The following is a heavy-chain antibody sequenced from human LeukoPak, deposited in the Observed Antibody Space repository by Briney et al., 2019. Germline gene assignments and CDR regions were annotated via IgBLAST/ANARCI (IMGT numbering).Heavy chain of an antibody. CDR1: GFTFDDYA. CDR3: AKGSYGSGSYVDH. CDR2: LSWNSGVI. D-gene: IGHD3-10*01. V-gene: IGHV3-9*01. Sequence: GRSLRLSCAASGFTFDDYAMHWVRQAPGKGLEWVSGLSWNSGVIGYADSVKGRFTISRDNAMNSLYLQMSSLRAEDTAFYFCAKGSYGSGSYVDHWGQGTLVTVSS. J-gene: IGHJ5*02.